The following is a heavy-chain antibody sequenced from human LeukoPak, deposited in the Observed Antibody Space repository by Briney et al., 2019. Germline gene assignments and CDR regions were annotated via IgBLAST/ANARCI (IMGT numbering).Heavy chain of an antibody. Sequence: ASVKVSCKASGYTFTSYYMHWVRQAPGQGLEWMGIINPSGGSTSYAQKFQGRVTMTRDTSTSTVYMELSSLRSEDTAVYYCARESIVDGYKSRHLDYWGQGTLVTVSS. D-gene: IGHD5-24*01. CDR3: ARESIVDGYKSRHLDY. CDR2: INPSGGST. CDR1: GYTFTSYY. J-gene: IGHJ4*02. V-gene: IGHV1-46*01.